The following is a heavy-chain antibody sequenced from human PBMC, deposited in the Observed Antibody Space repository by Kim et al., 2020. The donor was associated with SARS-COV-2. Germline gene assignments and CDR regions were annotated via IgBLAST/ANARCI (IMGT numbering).Heavy chain of an antibody. V-gene: IGHV4-61*02. CDR2: IYTSGST. CDR3: AREREYSSSWYVGSYFDY. J-gene: IGHJ4*02. D-gene: IGHD6-13*01. Sequence: SETLSLTCTVSGGSISSGSYYWSWIRQPAGKGLEWIGRIYTSGSTNYNPSLKSRITISVDTSKNQFYLKLSSMTAAATAVYYCAREREYSSSWYVGSYFDYWGQGTLVTVSS. CDR1: GGSISSGSYY.